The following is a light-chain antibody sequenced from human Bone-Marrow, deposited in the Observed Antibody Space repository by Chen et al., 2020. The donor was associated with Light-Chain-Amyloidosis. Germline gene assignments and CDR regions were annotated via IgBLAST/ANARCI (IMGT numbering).Light chain of an antibody. V-gene: IGLV6-57*01. CDR2: EDD. CDR3: QSYQGSSQGV. J-gene: IGLJ3*02. CDR1: SGSIATNY. Sequence: NFMLTQPHSVSESPGKTVIISRTRSSGSIATNYVQRYQQRPGSSPTTVIYEDDQRPSGVPDRFSGSIDRSSNSASLTISGLKTEDEADYYCQSYQGSSQGVFGGGTKPTVL.